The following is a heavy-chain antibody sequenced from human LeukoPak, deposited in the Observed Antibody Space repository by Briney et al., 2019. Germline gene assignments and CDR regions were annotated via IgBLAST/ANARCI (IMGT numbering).Heavy chain of an antibody. Sequence: GESLKISCKGSGYSLTSYWIGWVRQMPGKGLEWMGIIYPGDSDTRYSPSFQGQVTISADKSISTAYLQWSSLKASDTAMYYCARLYYGSGRDKNWFDPWGQGTLVTVSS. D-gene: IGHD3-10*01. V-gene: IGHV5-51*01. CDR2: IYPGDSDT. CDR1: GYSLTSYW. CDR3: ARLYYGSGRDKNWFDP. J-gene: IGHJ5*02.